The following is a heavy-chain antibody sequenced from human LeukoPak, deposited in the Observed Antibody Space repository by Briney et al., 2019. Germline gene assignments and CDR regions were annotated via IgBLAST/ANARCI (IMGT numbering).Heavy chain of an antibody. D-gene: IGHD1-26*01. V-gene: IGHV4-39*07. Sequence: SETLSLTCTVSGGSISSSSYYWGWIRQPPGKGLEWIGSIYYSGSTYYNPSLKSRVTISVDTSKNQFSLTLSSVTAADTAVYYCAATRGIVVPTTGLFDYWGQGTLVTVSS. CDR3: AATRGIVVPTTGLFDY. J-gene: IGHJ4*02. CDR2: IYYSGST. CDR1: GGSISSSSYY.